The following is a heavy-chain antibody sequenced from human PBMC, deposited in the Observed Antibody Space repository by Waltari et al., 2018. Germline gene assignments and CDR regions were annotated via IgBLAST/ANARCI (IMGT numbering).Heavy chain of an antibody. CDR2: INSYGSDT. CDR1: GFTFKDFE. J-gene: IGHJ6*01. V-gene: IGHV3-23*05. Sequence: EEQLSESGGGLVQPGGSLRLSCAASGFTFKDFEVTWVRQAPGKGLEWVSNINSYGSDTQYADFVRGRFTMSRDNSRGTVSLQMNGLRAADTAVYYCVKVMGDLGTKYGLDVWGRGTTVTVSS. CDR3: VKVMGDLGTKYGLDV. D-gene: IGHD1-1*01.